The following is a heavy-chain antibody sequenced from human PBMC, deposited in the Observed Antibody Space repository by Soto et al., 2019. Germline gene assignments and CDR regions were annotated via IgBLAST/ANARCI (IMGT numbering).Heavy chain of an antibody. Sequence: SETLSLTCAVSGDSISSLNWWTWVRQPPGKGLEYIGQISHAGDTNYNPPLKSRVTISLDKSKNQFSLKLSSVTAADTAVYYCARHNFVVVVAAETTTFDPWGQGTLVTVSS. CDR3: ARHNFVVVVAAETTTFDP. CDR2: ISHAGDT. D-gene: IGHD2-15*01. CDR1: GDSISSLNW. V-gene: IGHV4-4*02. J-gene: IGHJ5*02.